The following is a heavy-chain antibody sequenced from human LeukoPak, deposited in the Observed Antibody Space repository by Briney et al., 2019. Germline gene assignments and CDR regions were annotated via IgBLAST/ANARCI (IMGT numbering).Heavy chain of an antibody. V-gene: IGHV4-59*01. CDR3: ARDGRGGAYDLSWYFDL. CDR2: IYYSGST. CDR1: GGSISSYY. J-gene: IGHJ2*01. Sequence: PSETLSLTCTVSGGSISSYYWSWIRQPPGKGLEWIGYIYYSGSTNYNPSLKSRVTISVDTSKSQFSLKLRSVTAADTAVYYCARDGRGGAYDLSWYFDLWGRGTLVTVSS. D-gene: IGHD5-12*01.